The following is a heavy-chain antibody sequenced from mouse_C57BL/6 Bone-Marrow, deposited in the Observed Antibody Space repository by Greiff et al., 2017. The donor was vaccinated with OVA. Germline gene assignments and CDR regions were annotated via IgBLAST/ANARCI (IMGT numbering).Heavy chain of an antibody. CDR2: IDPETGGT. D-gene: IGHD2-2*01. Sequence: VQLVESGAELVRPGASVTLSCKASGYTFTDYEMHWVKQTPVHGLEWIGAIDPETGGTAYNQKFKGKAILTADKSSSTAYMELRSLTSEDSAVYYCPLWLRNAMDYWGQGTSVTVSS. V-gene: IGHV1-15*01. J-gene: IGHJ4*01. CDR1: GYTFTDYE. CDR3: PLWLRNAMDY.